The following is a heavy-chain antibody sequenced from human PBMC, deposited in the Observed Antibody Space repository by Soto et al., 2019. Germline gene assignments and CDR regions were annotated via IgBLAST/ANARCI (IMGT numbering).Heavy chain of an antibody. CDR1: GGSISSGGYY. J-gene: IGHJ4*02. D-gene: IGHD3-22*01. CDR2: IYYSGST. CDR3: ARIPYFNTGSGYRPKYFFDY. Sequence: SETLSLTCTVSGGSISSGGYYWSWIRQHPGKGLEWIGYIYYSGSTNSNPSLKSRVTISVDTSKNQFSLKLSSVTAADTAVYYCARIPYFNTGSGYRPKYFFDYWGQGTLVTVSS. V-gene: IGHV4-61*08.